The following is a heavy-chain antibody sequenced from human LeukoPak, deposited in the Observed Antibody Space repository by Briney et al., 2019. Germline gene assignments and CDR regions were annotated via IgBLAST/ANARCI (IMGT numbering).Heavy chain of an antibody. CDR2: INPNSGGT. J-gene: IGHJ6*02. Sequence: ASVKVSCKASGYTFTGYYMHWVRQAPGRGLEWMGWINPNSGGTNYAQKFQGRVTMTRDTSISTAYMELSRLRSDDTAVYYCATPPARGSYSSYYGMDVWGQGTTVTVSS. CDR1: GYTFTGYY. V-gene: IGHV1-2*02. D-gene: IGHD1-26*01. CDR3: ATPPARGSYSSYYGMDV.